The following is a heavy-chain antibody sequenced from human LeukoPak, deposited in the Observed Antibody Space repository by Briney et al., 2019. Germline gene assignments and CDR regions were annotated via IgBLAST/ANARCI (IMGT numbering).Heavy chain of an antibody. Sequence: PSQTLSLTCTVSGGSINSGDYYWSWIRQHPGKGLEWIGYIYYSGSTYYNPSLKSRVTISVDTSKNQFSLQLSSVTAADTAVYYCARWAGASYYLDYWGQGTLVTVSS. CDR1: GGSINSGDYY. CDR3: ARWAGASYYLDY. J-gene: IGHJ4*02. CDR2: IYYSGST. D-gene: IGHD1-26*01. V-gene: IGHV4-31*03.